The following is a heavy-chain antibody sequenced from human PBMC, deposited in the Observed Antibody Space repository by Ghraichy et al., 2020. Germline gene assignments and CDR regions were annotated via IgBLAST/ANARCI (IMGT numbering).Heavy chain of an antibody. CDR1: GFTFSSYS. V-gene: IGHV3-48*04. J-gene: IGHJ4*02. CDR3: VRDGCSGRTCTFYN. CDR2: IGSGGSSS. Sequence: LSRTCAASGFTFSSYSMNWVRQAPGKGLEWVSYIGSGGSSSYYADSVKGRFTISRDNAKNSVYLDMNSLRAEDTALYYCVRDGCSGRTCTFYNWGQGALVTVSS. D-gene: IGHD2-15*01.